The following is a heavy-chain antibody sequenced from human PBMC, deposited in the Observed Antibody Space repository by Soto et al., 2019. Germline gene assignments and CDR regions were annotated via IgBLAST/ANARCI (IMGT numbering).Heavy chain of an antibody. J-gene: IGHJ3*01. CDR1: GFTFRSFG. Sequence: GGSLRLSCEASGFTFRSFGMHWVRQAPGKGLEWVAITSFDESNKYYADSVRGRFIISRDNSKNTLYLQMNSLKPEDTAVYYCAKHGVSDALDLWGKGTLVTVSS. V-gene: IGHV3-30*18. D-gene: IGHD4-17*01. CDR2: TSFDESNK. CDR3: AKHGVSDALDL.